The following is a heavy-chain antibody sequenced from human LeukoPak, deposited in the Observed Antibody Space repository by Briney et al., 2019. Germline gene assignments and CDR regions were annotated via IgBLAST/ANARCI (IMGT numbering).Heavy chain of an antibody. V-gene: IGHV3-7*01. J-gene: IGHJ4*02. CDR2: IKQDGSEK. CDR1: GFTFSSYW. Sequence: PGGSLRLSCAASGFTFSSYWVSWVRQAPGKGLEWVANIKQDGSEKYYVDTVKGRFTISRDNAKNSLYLQMNSLRAEDTAVYYCARESGYLIPYFDYWGQGTLVTVSS. CDR3: ARESGYLIPYFDY. D-gene: IGHD3-22*01.